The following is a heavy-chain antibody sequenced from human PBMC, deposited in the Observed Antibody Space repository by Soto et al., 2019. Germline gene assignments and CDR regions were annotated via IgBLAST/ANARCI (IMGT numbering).Heavy chain of an antibody. Sequence: GGSLRLSCAASGFTFSSYAMSWVRQAPGKGLEWVSGSSGGGFAISTDYADSVKGRFTISRDNSQNTLYLQMNSLRAEDTAVYYCAKGMADFYDSSGYLEYWGQGTLVTVSS. D-gene: IGHD3-22*01. CDR3: AKGMADFYDSSGYLEY. V-gene: IGHV3-23*01. CDR2: SSGGGFAIST. CDR1: GFTFSSYA. J-gene: IGHJ4*02.